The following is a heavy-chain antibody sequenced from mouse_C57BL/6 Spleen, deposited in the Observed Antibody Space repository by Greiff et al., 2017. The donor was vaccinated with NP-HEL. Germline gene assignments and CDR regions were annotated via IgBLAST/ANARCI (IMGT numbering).Heavy chain of an antibody. CDR1: GFTFSDYG. D-gene: IGHD2-5*01. Sequence: EVQRVESGGGLVKPGGSLKLSCAASGFTFSDYGMHWVRQAPEKGLEWVAYISSGSSTIYYADTVKGRFTISRDNAKNTLFLQMTSLRSEDTAMYYGAGETSYYSNPYFDYWGQGTTLTVSS. V-gene: IGHV5-17*01. CDR2: ISSGSSTI. CDR3: AGETSYYSNPYFDY. J-gene: IGHJ2*01.